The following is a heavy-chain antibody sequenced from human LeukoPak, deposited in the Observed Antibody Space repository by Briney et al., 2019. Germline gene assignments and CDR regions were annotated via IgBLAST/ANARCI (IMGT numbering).Heavy chain of an antibody. Sequence: PSETLSLTCAVSGGSISSSNWWSWVRQPPGKGLEWIGEIYHSGSTNYNPSLKSRVTISVDKSKNQFSLKLSSVTAADTAVYYCARVLRYFDWLFQYYFDYWGQGTLVTVSS. D-gene: IGHD3-9*01. V-gene: IGHV4-4*02. J-gene: IGHJ4*02. CDR2: IYHSGST. CDR3: ARVLRYFDWLFQYYFDY. CDR1: GGSISSSNW.